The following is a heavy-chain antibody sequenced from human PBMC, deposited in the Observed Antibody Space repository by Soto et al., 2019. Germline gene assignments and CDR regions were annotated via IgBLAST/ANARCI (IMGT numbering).Heavy chain of an antibody. CDR2: IYWDDDK. CDR1: GFSLSTSGVG. J-gene: IGHJ4*02. V-gene: IGHV2-5*02. Sequence: QITLKESGPPLVKPTQTLTLTCTFSGFSLSTSGVGVGWIRQPPGKALEWLALIYWDDDKRYSPSLKSRLTITKDTSKNQVVLTMTNMDPVDTATYYCARYDSSGYYGGVFDYWGQGTLVTVSS. CDR3: ARYDSSGYYGGVFDY. D-gene: IGHD3-22*01.